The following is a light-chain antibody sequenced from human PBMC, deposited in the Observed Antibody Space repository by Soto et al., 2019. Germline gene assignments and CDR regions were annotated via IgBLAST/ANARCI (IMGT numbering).Light chain of an antibody. J-gene: IGKJ1*01. Sequence: EIQVTQSPSTLSASVGDRVTITCRASQSINTWLAWHQQKPGQVPKLLISKASNLESGVPSRFSGSGSGTEFTLTISSLQPDDFATYYCQHYNSYSEAFAQGTKVDIK. CDR1: QSINTW. CDR3: QHYNSYSEA. V-gene: IGKV1-5*03. CDR2: KAS.